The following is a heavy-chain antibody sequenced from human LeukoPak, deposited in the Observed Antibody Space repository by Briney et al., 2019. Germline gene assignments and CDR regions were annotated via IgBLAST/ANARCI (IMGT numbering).Heavy chain of an antibody. D-gene: IGHD3-16*01. CDR2: IYYTGST. Sequence: SETLSLTCAVSGASISSYFWSWIRRPPGKGLEWIGYIYYTGSTDYNPSLKSRVTISIDTSQSQFSLKLTSVTAADTAVYYCARGMMSSYYYYMDVWGKGTTVTVSS. V-gene: IGHV4-59*01. CDR1: GASISSYF. J-gene: IGHJ6*03. CDR3: ARGMMSSYYYYMDV.